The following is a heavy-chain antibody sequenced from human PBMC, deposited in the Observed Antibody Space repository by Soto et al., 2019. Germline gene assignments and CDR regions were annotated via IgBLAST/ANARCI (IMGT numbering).Heavy chain of an antibody. V-gene: IGHV3-30-3*01. J-gene: IGHJ4*02. CDR1: GFTFSSYA. Sequence: QVQLVESGGGVVQPGRSLRLSCAASGFTFSSYAMHWVRQAPGKGLAWVAVISYDGSNKYYADSVKGRFTISRDNSKNTLYLQMNSLRAEDTAVYYCARDLYDIVLIVYARTDYWGQGTLVTVSS. CDR3: ARDLYDIVLIVYARTDY. D-gene: IGHD2-8*01. CDR2: ISYDGSNK.